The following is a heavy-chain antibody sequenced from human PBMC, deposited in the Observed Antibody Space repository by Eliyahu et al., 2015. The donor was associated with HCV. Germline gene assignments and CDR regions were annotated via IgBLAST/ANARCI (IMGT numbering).Heavy chain of an antibody. J-gene: IGHJ6*02. V-gene: IGHV3-30*18. D-gene: IGHD6-6*01. CDR1: XFPFRSYG. CDR2: SSYDGSNK. CDR3: AKDLSSEYSSSWWGYYYGMDV. Sequence: QVQLVQSGGGVVQPGRSLRLSCAASXFPFRSYGXPWVRQAPGKGLEGVGVSSYDGSNKYYADSVKGRFTISRDNSKNTLYLQMNSLRAEDTAVYYCAKDLSSEYSSSWWGYYYGMDVWGQGTTVTVSS.